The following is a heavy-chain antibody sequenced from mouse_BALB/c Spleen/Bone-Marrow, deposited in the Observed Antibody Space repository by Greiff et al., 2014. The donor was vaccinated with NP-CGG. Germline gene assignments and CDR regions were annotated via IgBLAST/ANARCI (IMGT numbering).Heavy chain of an antibody. V-gene: IGHV1-5*01. D-gene: IGHD4-1*01. Sequence: VQLQQSGTVLARPGASLRMSCKASGYTFTNYWINWVKQRPGQGLEWIGAIYPGNNDAKYTQKFKAKAKLTAGTSTSTADMELSSLTNEDSAVYYGARNWDWVFAYWGQGTLGTVSA. J-gene: IGHJ3*01. CDR3: ARNWDWVFAY. CDR2: IYPGNNDA. CDR1: GYTFTNYW.